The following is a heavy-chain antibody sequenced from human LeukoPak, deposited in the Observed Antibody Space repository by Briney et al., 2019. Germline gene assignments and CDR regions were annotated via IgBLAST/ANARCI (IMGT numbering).Heavy chain of an antibody. V-gene: IGHV3-30*18. CDR3: AKEVVAS. D-gene: IGHD2-2*01. CDR1: GFTFSSYG. Sequence: GGSLRLSCAASGFTFSSYGMHWVRQAPGKGPEWVAVISYDGSNKYYADSVKGRFTISRDNSKNTLYLQMNSLRAEDTAVYYCAKEVVASWGQGTLVTVSS. CDR2: ISYDGSNK. J-gene: IGHJ5*02.